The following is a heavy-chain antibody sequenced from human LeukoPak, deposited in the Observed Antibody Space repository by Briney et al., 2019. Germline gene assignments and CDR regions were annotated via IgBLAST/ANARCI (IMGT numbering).Heavy chain of an antibody. CDR2: IIVGSGAT. CDR3: AADLSNPRMGASYLDS. J-gene: IGHJ4*02. D-gene: IGHD3-16*01. CDR1: GFTSTNFA. V-gene: IGHV1-58*01. Sequence: SVKVSCKASGFTSTNFAVQWVRQARGQRLEWIGWIIVGSGATKCAQDFQERVTITRELSTSTLYMELRSLTSEDTAVYYCAADLSNPRMGASYLDSWGQGTLVTVSS.